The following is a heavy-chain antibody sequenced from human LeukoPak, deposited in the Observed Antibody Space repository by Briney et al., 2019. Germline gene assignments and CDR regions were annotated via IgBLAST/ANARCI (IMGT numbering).Heavy chain of an antibody. Sequence: GGSLRLSCAASGFTFSSYGMHWVRQAPGKGLEWLAVISYDGSNKYYADSVKGRFTISRDNSKNTLYLQMNSLRAEDTAVYYCAKDNYYGSGTITYFDYWGQGTLVTVSS. CDR3: AKDNYYGSGTITYFDY. V-gene: IGHV3-30*18. D-gene: IGHD3-10*01. J-gene: IGHJ4*02. CDR1: GFTFSSYG. CDR2: ISYDGSNK.